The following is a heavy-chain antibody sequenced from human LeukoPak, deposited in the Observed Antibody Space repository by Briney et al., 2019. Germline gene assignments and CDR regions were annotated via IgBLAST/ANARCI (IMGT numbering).Heavy chain of an antibody. CDR3: ARHEDCGDYPLQY. Sequence: SETLSLTCTVSGGSINGYYWSWFRQPPGKGLEWIAYIYYTGTTNYNPSLKSRVTISLDTSKNGLSLRLTSVTAADTAVYYCARHEDCGDYPLQYWGQGTLVAVSS. CDR2: IYYTGTT. V-gene: IGHV4-59*08. J-gene: IGHJ4*02. CDR1: GGSINGYY. D-gene: IGHD2-21*02.